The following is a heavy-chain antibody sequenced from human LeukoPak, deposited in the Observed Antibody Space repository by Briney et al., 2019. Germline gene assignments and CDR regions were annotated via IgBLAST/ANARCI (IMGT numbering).Heavy chain of an antibody. D-gene: IGHD6-25*01. CDR3: AREGTAAFDL. CDR1: GYTFTSYY. CDR2: INPSGGST. V-gene: IGHV1-46*01. J-gene: IGHJ2*01. Sequence: GASVKVSCKASGYTFTSYYMHWVRQASGQGLEWMGIINPSGGSTSYAQKFQGRVTMTRDTSTSTVYMELSSLRSEDAVVYYCAREGTAAFDLWGRGTLVTVSS.